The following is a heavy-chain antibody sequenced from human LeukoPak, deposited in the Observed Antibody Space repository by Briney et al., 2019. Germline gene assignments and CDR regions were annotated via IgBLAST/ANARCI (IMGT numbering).Heavy chain of an antibody. CDR1: GGTFSSYA. V-gene: IGHV1-69*04. D-gene: IGHD3-22*01. J-gene: IGHJ4*02. CDR3: APGYYDSSGFGGY. CDR2: IIPIFGIA. Sequence: SVKVSCKASGGTFSSYAISWVRQAPGQGLKWMGRIIPIFGIANYAQKFQGRVTITADKSTSTAYMELSSLRSEDTAVYYCAPGYYDSSGFGGYWGQGTLVTVSS.